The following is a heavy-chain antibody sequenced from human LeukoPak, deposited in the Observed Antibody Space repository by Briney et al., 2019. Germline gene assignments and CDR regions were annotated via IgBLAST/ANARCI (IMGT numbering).Heavy chain of an antibody. D-gene: IGHD3-10*01. CDR2: INPNSGGT. CDR1: GYTFTGYY. CDR3: EVTMVRGVILFDY. Sequence: ASVKVSCKASGYTFTGYYMHWVRQAPGQGLEWMGWINPNSGGTNYAQKFQGRVTMTRDTSISTAYMELSRLRSEDTAVYYCEVTMVRGVILFDYWGQGTLVTVSS. V-gene: IGHV1-2*02. J-gene: IGHJ4*02.